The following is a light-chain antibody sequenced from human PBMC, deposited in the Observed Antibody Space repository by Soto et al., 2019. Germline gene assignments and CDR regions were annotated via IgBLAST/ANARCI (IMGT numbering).Light chain of an antibody. V-gene: IGKV3-20*01. Sequence: EIVLTQSPGTLSLSPGERATLSCRASQSVTSNYLAWYQQKPGQAPRLLIYGASSRATGVPDRFSGSGSGTDFTLTISKLEPEDFALYYCQQYGSSPTLTFGGGTKVDIK. CDR2: GAS. CDR1: QSVTSNY. J-gene: IGKJ4*01. CDR3: QQYGSSPTLT.